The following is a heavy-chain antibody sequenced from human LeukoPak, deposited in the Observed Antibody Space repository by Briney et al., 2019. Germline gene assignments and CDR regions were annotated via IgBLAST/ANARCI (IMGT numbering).Heavy chain of an antibody. V-gene: IGHV3-23*01. CDR3: ARGRHCSGGSCYYFDY. Sequence: GGSLRLSCAASGFTFSSYAMSWVRQAPGKGLEWVSAISGSGGSTYYANSVKGRFTISRDNSKNTLYLQMNSLRAEDTAVYYCARGRHCSGGSCYYFDYWGQGTLVTVSS. D-gene: IGHD2-15*01. J-gene: IGHJ4*02. CDR1: GFTFSSYA. CDR2: ISGSGGST.